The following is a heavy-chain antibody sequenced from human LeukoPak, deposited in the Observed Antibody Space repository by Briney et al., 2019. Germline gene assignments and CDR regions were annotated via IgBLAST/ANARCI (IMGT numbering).Heavy chain of an antibody. D-gene: IGHD6-13*01. CDR3: TMRGNTWYDC. CDR1: GFTLSDHY. V-gene: IGHV3-23*01. CDR2: ISGSGSST. J-gene: IGHJ4*02. Sequence: GGSLRLSCEASGFTLSDHYMDWVRQAPGKGLEWVSAISGSGSSTYYADSVKGRFTISRDNSKNTVDLQMNSLRVEDTAVYYCTMRGNTWYDCWGQGTLVTVSS.